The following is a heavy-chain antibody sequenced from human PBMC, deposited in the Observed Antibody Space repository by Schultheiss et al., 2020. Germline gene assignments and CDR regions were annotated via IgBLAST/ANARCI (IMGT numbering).Heavy chain of an antibody. D-gene: IGHD6-19*01. CDR1: GGTFSSYA. Sequence: SVKVSCKASGGTFSSYAISWVRQAPGQGLEWMGGIIPIFGTANYAQKFQGRVTITADESTSTAYMELSSLRSEDTAVYYCARTTLSGWYLSYWGQGTLVIVFS. J-gene: IGHJ4*02. CDR2: IIPIFGTA. CDR3: ARTTLSGWYLSY. V-gene: IGHV1-69*13.